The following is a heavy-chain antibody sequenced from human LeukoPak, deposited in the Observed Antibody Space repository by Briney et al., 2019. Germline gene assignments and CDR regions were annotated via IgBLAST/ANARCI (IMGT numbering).Heavy chain of an antibody. D-gene: IGHD3-22*01. CDR3: ARDTDVSGYSFDY. Sequence: GGSLRLSCAASGFTFDDYAMHWVRQAPGKGLEWVSLISWDGGSTYYADSVKGRFTISRDNSKNSLYLQMNSLRAEDTAFYYCARDTDVSGYSFDYWGQGTLVTVSS. CDR1: GFTFDDYA. V-gene: IGHV3-43D*03. CDR2: ISWDGGST. J-gene: IGHJ4*02.